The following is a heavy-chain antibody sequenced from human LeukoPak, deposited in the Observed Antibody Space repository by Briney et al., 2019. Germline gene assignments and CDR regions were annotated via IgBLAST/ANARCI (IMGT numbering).Heavy chain of an antibody. CDR2: INPNSGGT. CDR3: ARDLTIFGVDTIYFDY. J-gene: IGHJ4*02. CDR1: GYTFTGYY. D-gene: IGHD3-3*01. V-gene: IGHV1-2*02. Sequence: GASVKVSCEASGYTFTGYYMHWVRQAPGQGLEWMGWINPNSGGTNYAQKFQGRVTMTRDTSISTAYMELSRLRSDDTAVYYCARDLTIFGVDTIYFDYWGQGILVTVSS.